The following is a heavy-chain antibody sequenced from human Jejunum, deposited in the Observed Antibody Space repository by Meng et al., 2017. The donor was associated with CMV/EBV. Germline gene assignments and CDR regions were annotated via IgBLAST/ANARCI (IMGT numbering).Heavy chain of an antibody. V-gene: IGHV3-7*01. CDR2: IKQDGSAT. D-gene: IGHD2-15*01. J-gene: IGHJ4*02. CDR3: VREDIVVFDY. CDR1: GFTSSNFL. Sequence: SCAVSGFTSSNFLMSWVRQSPGMGLEWVANIKQDGSATYYADSVKGRFTISRDNAKNSLYLQMDNLRADDTAVYYCVREDIVVFDYWGQGTLVTVSS.